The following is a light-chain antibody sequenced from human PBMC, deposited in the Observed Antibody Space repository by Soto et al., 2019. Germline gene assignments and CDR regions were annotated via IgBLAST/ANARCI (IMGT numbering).Light chain of an antibody. CDR1: QSVSSSY. CDR3: QHYRTS. J-gene: IGKJ4*01. Sequence: EIVLTQSPGTLSLSPGERATLSCRASQSVSSSYLAWYQQKPGQAPRLLIYGASSRAPGIPDRFSGSGSGTDFTLTITRLEPEDFAVYYCQHYRTSFGGGTKVEIK. CDR2: GAS. V-gene: IGKV3-20*01.